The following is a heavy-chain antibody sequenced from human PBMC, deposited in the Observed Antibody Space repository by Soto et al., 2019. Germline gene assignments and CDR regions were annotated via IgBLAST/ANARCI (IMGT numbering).Heavy chain of an antibody. CDR3: AKEGDYGDCPPGY. V-gene: IGHV3-30*18. J-gene: IGHJ4*02. Sequence: QVQLVESGGGVVQPGRSLRLSCAASGLTFSSYGMHWVRQAPGKGLEWVEVISYDGSNKYYADSVKGRFTISIDNSKNTLYMQMNSLRAEDTAVYYCAKEGDYGDCPPGYWGQGTLVTVSS. D-gene: IGHD4-17*01. CDR2: ISYDGSNK. CDR1: GLTFSSYG.